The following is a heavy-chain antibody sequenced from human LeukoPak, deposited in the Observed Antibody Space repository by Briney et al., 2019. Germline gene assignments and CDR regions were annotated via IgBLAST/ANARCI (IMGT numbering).Heavy chain of an antibody. CDR2: ISTDGVNT. Sequence: GGSLRLSCGASGFIFSSHEMKWVRQTPGKGLEWVSSISTDGVNTYYADSVKGRFTISRDTSKDTLYLQMNSLSAEDTAVYYCARCTKYTTGWCNWFDPWGQGTLVTVSS. CDR1: GFIFSSHE. D-gene: IGHD6-19*01. J-gene: IGHJ5*02. V-gene: IGHV3-23*01. CDR3: ARCTKYTTGWCNWFDP.